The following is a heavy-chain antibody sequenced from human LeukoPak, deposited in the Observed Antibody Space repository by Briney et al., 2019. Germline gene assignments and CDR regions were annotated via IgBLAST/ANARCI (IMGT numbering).Heavy chain of an antibody. J-gene: IGHJ4*02. Sequence: GGSLRLSCVGSGFTFSSYDMTWVRQAPGKGLEYVSYISSTGSTIFHAESVKGRFTISRDNGKNSLFLQMHSLRVEDAAVYYCTAKRISIRGQVRDYWGQGALVTISS. CDR1: GFTFSSYD. D-gene: IGHD3/OR15-3a*01. V-gene: IGHV3-48*03. CDR2: ISSTGSTI. CDR3: TAKRISIRGQVRDY.